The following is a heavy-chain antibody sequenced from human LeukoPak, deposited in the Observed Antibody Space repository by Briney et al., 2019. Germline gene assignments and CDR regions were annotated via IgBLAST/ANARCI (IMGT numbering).Heavy chain of an antibody. CDR1: GGSISSSSYY. CDR2: IYYSGSA. Sequence: SETLSLTCTVSGGSISSSSYYWGWIRQPPGKGLDWIGSIYYSGSAYYNPSLKSRVTISVGTSKNQFSLKLSSVTAADTAVYYCARIRYIAAAGLDYRGQGTLVTVSS. V-gene: IGHV4-39*01. J-gene: IGHJ4*02. CDR3: ARIRYIAAAGLDY. D-gene: IGHD6-13*01.